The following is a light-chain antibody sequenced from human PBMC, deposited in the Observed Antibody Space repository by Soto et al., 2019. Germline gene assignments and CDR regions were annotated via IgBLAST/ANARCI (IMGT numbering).Light chain of an antibody. CDR1: SSDIGNYDF. Sequence: QSALTQPASVSGSPGQSITISCTGTSSDIGNYDFVSWYQQVPGTAPKAMIYEVSSRPAGVSNRFSGSKSGNTASLTISGLQAEDEAYYYCSSYTTSTSLILFGGGTKLTVL. J-gene: IGLJ2*01. CDR3: SSYTTSTSLIL. CDR2: EVS. V-gene: IGLV2-14*01.